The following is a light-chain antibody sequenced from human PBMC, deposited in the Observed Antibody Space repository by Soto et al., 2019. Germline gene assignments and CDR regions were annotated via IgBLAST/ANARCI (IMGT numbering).Light chain of an antibody. CDR1: QGISSY. CDR3: QQYYPSPQT. V-gene: IGKV1-8*01. Sequence: AIRMTQSPSSFSASTGDRVTITCRASQGISSYLAWYQQKPGKAPKLLVYAASTLQYGVPSRFSGSGSGTDFTLTISCLHSEDFQTYFCQQYYPSPQTFAKGTKLEIK. CDR2: AAS. J-gene: IGKJ2*01.